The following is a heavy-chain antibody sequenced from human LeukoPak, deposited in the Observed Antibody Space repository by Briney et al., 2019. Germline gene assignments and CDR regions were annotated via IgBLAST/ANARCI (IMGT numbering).Heavy chain of an antibody. J-gene: IGHJ6*02. CDR1: GGTFSSYA. D-gene: IGHD3-10*01. CDR3: ARDPWGDHYYYYGMDV. Sequence: SVKVSCKASGGTFSSYAISWVRQAPGQGLEWMERIIPILGIANYAQKFQGRVTITADKSTSTDYMELSSLRSEDTAVYYCARDPWGDHYYYYGMDVWGQGTTVTVSS. CDR2: IIPILGIA. V-gene: IGHV1-69*04.